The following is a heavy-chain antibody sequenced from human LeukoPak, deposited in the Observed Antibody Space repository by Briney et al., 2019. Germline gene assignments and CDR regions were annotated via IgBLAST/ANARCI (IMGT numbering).Heavy chain of an antibody. CDR3: ARDPPICSGGSCYSEEDY. Sequence: SVKVSCKASGGTFSSYAISWVRQAPGQGLEWMGRIIPIFGTANYAQKFQGRVTITTDESTSTAYMELSSLRSEDTAVYYCARDPPICSGGSCYSEEDYWGQGTLVTVSS. D-gene: IGHD2-15*01. CDR1: GGTFSSYA. CDR2: IIPIFGTA. V-gene: IGHV1-69*05. J-gene: IGHJ4*02.